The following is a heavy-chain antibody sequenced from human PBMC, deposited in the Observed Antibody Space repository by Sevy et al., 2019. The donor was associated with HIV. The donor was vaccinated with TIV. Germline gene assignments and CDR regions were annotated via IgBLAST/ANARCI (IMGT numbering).Heavy chain of an antibody. J-gene: IGHJ4*02. CDR2: ISGSGGST. Sequence: GGSLRLSCAASGFTFSSYAMSWVRQAPGKGLEWVSAISGSGGSTYYADSVKGRFTISRDNSKNTLYLQMNSLRAEDTAVYYCARAFLKGDSSSYWGQRTLVTVSS. CDR1: GFTFSSYA. D-gene: IGHD2-15*01. CDR3: ARAFLKGDSSSY. V-gene: IGHV3-23*01.